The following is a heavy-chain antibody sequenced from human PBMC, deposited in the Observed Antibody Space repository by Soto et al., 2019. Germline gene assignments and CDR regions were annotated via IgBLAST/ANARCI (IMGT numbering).Heavy chain of an antibody. Sequence: QVQLQESGPGLVNPSGTLSLTCAVSGGSITSNWWSWVRQPPGKGLEWIGEIHHSGSFNYNPSLRSRVTISIDKSKNQLSLKLPSVTAADTAVHYCVSNDWYRFDPWGQGTLVTVSS. D-gene: IGHD3-9*01. CDR1: GGSITSNW. J-gene: IGHJ5*02. CDR2: IHHSGSF. CDR3: VSNDWYRFDP. V-gene: IGHV4-4*02.